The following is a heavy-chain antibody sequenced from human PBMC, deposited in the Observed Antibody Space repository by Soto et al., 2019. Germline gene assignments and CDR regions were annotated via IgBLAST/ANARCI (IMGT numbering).Heavy chain of an antibody. D-gene: IGHD4-17*01. J-gene: IGHJ4*02. CDR2: IIPIFGTA. Sequence: QVQLVQSGAEVKKPGSSVKVSCKASGGTFSSYAISWVRQAPGQGLEWMGGIIPIFGTANYAQKFQGRVTITADESTSTAYTELSSLRSEDTAVYSCASGDPYGDHNPSAMYYFDYWGQGTLVTVSS. V-gene: IGHV1-69*01. CDR1: GGTFSSYA. CDR3: ASGDPYGDHNPSAMYYFDY.